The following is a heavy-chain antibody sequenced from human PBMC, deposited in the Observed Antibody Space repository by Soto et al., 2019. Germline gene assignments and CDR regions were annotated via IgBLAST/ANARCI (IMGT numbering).Heavy chain of an antibody. CDR3: TRETGYSSGWRQDY. V-gene: IGHV3-74*01. CDR1: GFTFSSYW. J-gene: IGHJ4*02. D-gene: IGHD6-19*01. Sequence: GGSLRLSCAASGFTFSSYWMHWVRQAPGKGLVWVSRINSDGSSISYADSVKGRFTISRDNAKNTLYLQMNSLRVEDTAVYYCTRETGYSSGWRQDYWGQGT. CDR2: INSDGSSI.